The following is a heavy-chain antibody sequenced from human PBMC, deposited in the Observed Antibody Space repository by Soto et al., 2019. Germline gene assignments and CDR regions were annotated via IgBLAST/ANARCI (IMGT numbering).Heavy chain of an antibody. D-gene: IGHD3-3*01. V-gene: IGHV3-53*01. J-gene: IGHJ6*02. CDR3: ARDRGLDDFWSGYRPRGMDV. CDR1: GFTISSNY. CDR2: IYSGGST. Sequence: PGVSLRLSWAASGFTISSNYRSWVRQAPGKGLEWVSVIYSGGSTYYADSVKGRFTISRDNSKNTLYLQMNSLRAEDTAVYYCARDRGLDDFWSGYRPRGMDVWGQGTTVTVSS.